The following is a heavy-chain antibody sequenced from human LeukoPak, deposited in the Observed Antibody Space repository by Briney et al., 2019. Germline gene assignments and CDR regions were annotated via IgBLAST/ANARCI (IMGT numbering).Heavy chain of an antibody. CDR3: AREDIVATRSHGGDYCYYYMDV. D-gene: IGHD5-12*01. V-gene: IGHV3-48*03. CDR1: GFTFSSYE. J-gene: IGHJ6*03. CDR2: FMGMGRPI. Sequence: LHAGSLRLSCAASGFTFSSYEMSWVRQAPGKGLMGVYYFMGMGRPIYYADSVKGRFTISRDNAKNSLYLQMNSLRAEDTAVYYCAREDIVATRSHGGDYCYYYMDVWGKGTTVTVSS.